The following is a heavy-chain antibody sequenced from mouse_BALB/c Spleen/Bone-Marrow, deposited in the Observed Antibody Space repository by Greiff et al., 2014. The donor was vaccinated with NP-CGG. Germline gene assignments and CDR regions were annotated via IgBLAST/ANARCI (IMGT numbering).Heavy chain of an antibody. CDR3: TREGIYFGYDVPMDY. CDR1: GYKFTDYE. CDR2: LDPETGGT. Sequence: QVQLQQSGAELVRPGASVTLSCKASGYKFTDYEMHWVRQTPVHGLEWIGSLDPETGGTAYNQNFKGKATLTADRSSTTAYMELRSLTSEDPAVYYCTREGIYFGYDVPMDYWGQGTSVTVSS. J-gene: IGHJ4*01. V-gene: IGHV1-15*01. D-gene: IGHD2-2*01.